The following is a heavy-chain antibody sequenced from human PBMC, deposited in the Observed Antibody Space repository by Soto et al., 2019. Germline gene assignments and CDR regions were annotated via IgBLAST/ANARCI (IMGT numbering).Heavy chain of an antibody. Sequence: GGSLRLSCAASGFTFSSYSTNWVRQAPGKGLEWVSSISSSSSSIYYADSVKGRFTISRDTSRNILYLQMNNLRADNTAIYYCAKDSHWGIISPTHDYWGKGTLVTVSS. CDR3: AKDSHWGIISPTHDY. J-gene: IGHJ4*02. CDR2: ISSSSSSI. D-gene: IGHD3-16*01. CDR1: GFTFSSYS. V-gene: IGHV3-21*04.